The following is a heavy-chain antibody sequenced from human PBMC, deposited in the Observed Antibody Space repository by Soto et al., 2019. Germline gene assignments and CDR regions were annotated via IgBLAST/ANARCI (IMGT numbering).Heavy chain of an antibody. D-gene: IGHD3-3*01. CDR3: ARNLVLRFLEWFPFDY. J-gene: IGHJ4*02. CDR2: INAGNGNT. V-gene: IGHV1-3*01. Sequence: QVPLVQSGAEVKKPGASVKVSCKASGYTFTSYAMHWVRQAPGQRLEWMGWINAGNGNTKYSQKFQGRVTITRDTSASTAYMELSSLRSEDTAVYYCARNLVLRFLEWFPFDYWGQGTLVTVSS. CDR1: GYTFTSYA.